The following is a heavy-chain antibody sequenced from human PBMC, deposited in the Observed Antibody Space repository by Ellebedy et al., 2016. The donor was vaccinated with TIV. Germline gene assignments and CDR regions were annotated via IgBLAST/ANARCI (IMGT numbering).Heavy chain of an antibody. Sequence: SETLSLXXTVSGGYLRTYYWSWIRQSSGKGLEWIGYIYYSGSTDYNPSLKSRVTISVDTSKNQFSLNLRSVTAADTALYFCARSLAASGKVTYYYGMDVWGQGTTVTVSS. D-gene: IGHD6-13*01. CDR1: GGYLRTYY. CDR2: IYYSGST. CDR3: ARSLAASGKVTYYYGMDV. J-gene: IGHJ6*02. V-gene: IGHV4-59*01.